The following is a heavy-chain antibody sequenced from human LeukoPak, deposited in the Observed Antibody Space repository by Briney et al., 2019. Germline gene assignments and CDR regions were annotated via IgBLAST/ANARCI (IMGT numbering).Heavy chain of an antibody. CDR1: GFTFSSYS. CDR2: ISSSSSYI. V-gene: IGHV3-21*01. D-gene: IGHD3-22*01. J-gene: IGHJ4*02. Sequence: PGGSLRLSCAASGFTFSSYSMNWVRQAPGKGLEWVSSISSSSSYIYYADSVKGRFTISRDNAKNSLYLQMSSLRAEDTAVYYCARASLPYYDSSGYDYWGQGTLVTVSS. CDR3: ARASLPYYDSSGYDY.